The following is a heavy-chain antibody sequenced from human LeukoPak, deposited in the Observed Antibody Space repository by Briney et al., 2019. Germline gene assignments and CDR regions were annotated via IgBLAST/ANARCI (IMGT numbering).Heavy chain of an antibody. CDR2: ISSISSII. V-gene: IGHV3-48*01. Sequence: GRSLRLSCAASGFTFSTYSMSWVRQAPGKGLEWISYISSISSIIYYADSVKGRFTISRDNAKSSLYLQMNSLRAEDTAVFYCARSRPGTEAGQPNFDYWGRGTLVTVSS. CDR1: GFTFSTYS. D-gene: IGHD6-13*01. CDR3: ARSRPGTEAGQPNFDY. J-gene: IGHJ4*02.